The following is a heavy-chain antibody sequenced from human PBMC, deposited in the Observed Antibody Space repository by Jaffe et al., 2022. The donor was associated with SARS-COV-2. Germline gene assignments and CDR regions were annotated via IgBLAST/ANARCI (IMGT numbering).Heavy chain of an antibody. CDR3: ARHPYSSGWSRQYYFDY. D-gene: IGHD6-19*01. CDR2: IYYSGST. V-gene: IGHV4-39*01. Sequence: QLQLQESGPGLVKPSETLSLTCTVSGGSISSSSYYWGWIRQPPGKGLEWIGSIYYSGSTYYNPSLKSRVTISVDTSKNQFSLKLSSVTAADTAVYYCARHPYSSGWSRQYYFDYWGQGTLVTVSS. J-gene: IGHJ4*02. CDR1: GGSISSSSYY.